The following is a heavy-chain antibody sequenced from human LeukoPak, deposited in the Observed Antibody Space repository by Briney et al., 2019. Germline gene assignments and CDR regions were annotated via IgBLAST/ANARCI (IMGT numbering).Heavy chain of an antibody. CDR3: ARGGRAADAYVANWFDP. CDR1: GFTFSSYD. CDR2: IGTAGDT. J-gene: IGHJ5*02. V-gene: IGHV3-13*01. Sequence: GGSLRLSCAASGFTFSSYDMHWVRQATGKGLEWVSAIGTAGDTYYPGSVKGRFTISRQNAKNSLYLQMNSLRAGDTAVYYCARGGRAADAYVANWFDPWGQGTLVTVSS. D-gene: IGHD3-16*01.